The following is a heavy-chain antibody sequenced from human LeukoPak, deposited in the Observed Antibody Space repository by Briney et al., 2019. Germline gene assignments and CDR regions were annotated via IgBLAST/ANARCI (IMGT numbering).Heavy chain of an antibody. CDR2: IYHSGST. Sequence: SETLSLTCAVSGGSISSGGYSWSWLRQPPGKGLEWIGYIYHSGSTYYNPSLKSRVTISVDRSKNQFSLKLSSVTAADTAVYYCARTRLLLLFDYWGQGTLVTVSS. CDR3: ARTRLLLLFDY. CDR1: GGSISSGGYS. V-gene: IGHV4-30-2*01. J-gene: IGHJ4*02. D-gene: IGHD3-22*01.